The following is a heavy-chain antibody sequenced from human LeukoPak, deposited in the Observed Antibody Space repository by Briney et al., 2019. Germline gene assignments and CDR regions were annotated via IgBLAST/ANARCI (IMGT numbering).Heavy chain of an antibody. CDR3: AKYCSGATCSGY. J-gene: IGHJ4*02. CDR1: GFTFSSYS. V-gene: IGHV3-23*01. CDR2: IKESGDIT. Sequence: PGASLRLSCAASGFTFSSYSMCWVRQAPGKGPEWVSGIKESGDITYCADSVKGRFTISRDNSKNTLYLQMNSLRAEDTAKYYCAKYCSGATCSGYWGQGTLVTVSS. D-gene: IGHD2-15*01.